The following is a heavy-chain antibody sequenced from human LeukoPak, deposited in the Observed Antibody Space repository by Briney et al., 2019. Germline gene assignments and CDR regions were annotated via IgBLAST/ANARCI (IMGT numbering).Heavy chain of an antibody. D-gene: IGHD6-6*01. Sequence: GGSLRLSCAASGFTFSSYSMNWVRQAPGKGLEWVSSISSSSSYIYYADSVKGRFTISRDNAKNSLYLQMNSLRAEDTAVYYCARVARYSSSSPPLDYWGQGTLVTVSS. J-gene: IGHJ4*02. CDR1: GFTFSSYS. V-gene: IGHV3-21*01. CDR3: ARVARYSSSSPPLDY. CDR2: ISSSSSYI.